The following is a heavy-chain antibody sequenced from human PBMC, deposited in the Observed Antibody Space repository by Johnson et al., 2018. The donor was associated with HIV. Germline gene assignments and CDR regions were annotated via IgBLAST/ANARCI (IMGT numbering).Heavy chain of an antibody. D-gene: IGHD1-26*01. V-gene: IGHV3-23*04. J-gene: IGHJ3*02. Sequence: EQLVESGGGLVQPGESLRLSCAASGFTFSSYAMSWVRQAPGKGLEWVSGISGSGRSTYYADSVKGRFTISRDNSKNTLYLQMNSLRAEDTAVYYCARDLVVGDHSTPLTHAFDIWGQGTMVTVSS. CDR2: ISGSGRST. CDR1: GFTFSSYA. CDR3: ARDLVVGDHSTPLTHAFDI.